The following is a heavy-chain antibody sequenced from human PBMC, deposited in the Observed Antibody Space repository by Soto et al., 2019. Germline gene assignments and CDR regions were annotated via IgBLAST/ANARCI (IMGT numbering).Heavy chain of an antibody. CDR1: GGTFNTYA. CDR2: IIPMFDTP. V-gene: IGHV1-69*01. D-gene: IGHD3-16*02. CDR3: TRRWGSGGFLGGLDT. J-gene: IGHJ5*02. Sequence: QVQLVQSETEVKKPGSAVKVSCKASGGTFNTYAMNWVRQAPGQGLEWMGGIIPMFDTPRYAQKFQGRVMIIGDAPSTTATREVGGGRFEDASVYYCTRRWGSGGFLGGLDTGGKAPLVTVPS.